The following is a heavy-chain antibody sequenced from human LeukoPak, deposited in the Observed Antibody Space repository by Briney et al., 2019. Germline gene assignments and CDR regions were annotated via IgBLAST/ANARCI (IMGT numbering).Heavy chain of an antibody. V-gene: IGHV3-23*01. CDR3: AKGDWGSYRLFDY. CDR1: GFTFSGYA. CDR2: ISGSGGST. Sequence: GGSLRLSCAASGFTFSGYAMSWVRQAPGKGLEWVSAISGSGGSTYYADSVKGRFTISRDNSKNTLYLQMNSLRAEDTAVYYCAKGDWGSYRLFDYWGQGTLVTVSS. J-gene: IGHJ4*02. D-gene: IGHD7-27*01.